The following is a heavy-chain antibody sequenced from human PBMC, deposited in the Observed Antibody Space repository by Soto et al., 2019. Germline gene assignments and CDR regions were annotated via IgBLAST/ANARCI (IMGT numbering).Heavy chain of an antibody. CDR2: IYNSGST. V-gene: IGHV4-30-2*01. CDR1: GGSISSGGYS. J-gene: IGHJ4*02. D-gene: IGHD6-13*01. Sequence: SETLSLTCAVSGGSISSGGYSWSWIRQPPGKGLEWIGYIYNSGSTYYNPSLKSRVTISVDTSKNQFSLKLTSVTAADTAVYYCARGISSSWFRYWGQGTLVTVSS. CDR3: ARGISSSWFRY.